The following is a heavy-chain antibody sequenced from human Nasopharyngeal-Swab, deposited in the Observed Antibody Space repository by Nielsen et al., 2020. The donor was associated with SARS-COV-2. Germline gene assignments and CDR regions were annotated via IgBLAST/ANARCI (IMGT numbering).Heavy chain of an antibody. CDR2: IGTAGDT. CDR3: ARDRWTLGMDV. Sequence: GESLKISCAASGFTFSSYDMHWVRQATGKGLEWVSAIGTAGDTYYPGSVKGRFTISRENAKNSLHLQMNSLRAGDTAVYYCARDRWTLGMDVWGQGTTVTVSS. V-gene: IGHV3-13*01. J-gene: IGHJ6*02. CDR1: GFTFSSYD. D-gene: IGHD7-27*01.